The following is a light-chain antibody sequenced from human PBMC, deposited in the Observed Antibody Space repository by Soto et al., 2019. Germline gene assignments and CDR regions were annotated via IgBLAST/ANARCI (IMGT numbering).Light chain of an antibody. J-gene: IGLJ1*01. V-gene: IGLV2-8*01. Sequence: QSALTQPPSASGSPGQSVTISCTGTSSDVGGYNYVSWYQQRPGKAPKLMIYEVSKRPSGVPDRFSGSKSGNTASLTVSGLQAEDEADYYCSSYAGSNTWGVFGTGTKLTVL. CDR2: EVS. CDR1: SSDVGGYNY. CDR3: SSYAGSNTWGV.